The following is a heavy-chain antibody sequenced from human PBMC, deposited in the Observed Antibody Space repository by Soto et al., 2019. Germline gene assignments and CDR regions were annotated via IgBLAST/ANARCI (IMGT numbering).Heavy chain of an antibody. J-gene: IGHJ4*02. CDR2: INPSGGST. CDR1: GYTFTSYY. D-gene: IGHD2-21*02. Sequence: ASVRVSCKASGYTFTSYYMNWVRQAPGQGLEWMGIINPSGGSTSYAQKFQGRVTMTRDTSTSTVYMELSSLRSEDTAVYYCARSPPKGVVTVAYFDYWGQGTLVTVSS. V-gene: IGHV1-46*01. CDR3: ARSPPKGVVTVAYFDY.